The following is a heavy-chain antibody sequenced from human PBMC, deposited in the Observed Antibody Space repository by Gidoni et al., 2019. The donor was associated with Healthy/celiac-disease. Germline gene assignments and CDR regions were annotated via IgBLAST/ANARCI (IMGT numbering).Heavy chain of an antibody. Sequence: EVQLLESGGGLVQPGGSLRLSCAASGFTFSSYAMSLVRQAPGKGLEWVSAISGSGGSTYYADSVKGRFTISRDNSKNTLYLQMNSLRAEDTAVYYCANPDFWSGYSIDYWGQGTLVTVSS. CDR1: GFTFSSYA. V-gene: IGHV3-23*01. CDR3: ANPDFWSGYSIDY. CDR2: ISGSGGST. J-gene: IGHJ4*02. D-gene: IGHD3-3*01.